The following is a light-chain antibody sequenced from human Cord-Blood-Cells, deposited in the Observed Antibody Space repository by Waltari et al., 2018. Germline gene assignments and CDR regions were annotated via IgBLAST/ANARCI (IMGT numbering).Light chain of an antibody. CDR3: SSYTSSSIWV. J-gene: IGLJ3*02. V-gene: IGLV2-14*01. Sequence: QSALTKPGSGLGCPGQPIPIPCTGTSSDVGGYNYVSWYQQHPAKAPKLMIYYVSNPPSVGSNRFSGSTSGNTASLTISGLQAEDEADYYCSSYTSSSIWVFGGGTKLTVL. CDR1: SSDVGGYNY. CDR2: YVS.